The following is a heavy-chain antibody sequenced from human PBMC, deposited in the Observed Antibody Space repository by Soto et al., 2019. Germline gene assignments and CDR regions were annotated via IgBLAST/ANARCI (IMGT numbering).Heavy chain of an antibody. V-gene: IGHV1-18*01. CDR1: GYTFTSYG. J-gene: IGHJ4*02. Sequence: QVQLVQSGAEVKKPGASVKVSCKASGYTFTSYGISWVRQAPGQGLEWMGWISAYNGNTKYAQKLQGRVTMTTDTSTTTVDLGSRSLKDNDASECECDRGLGGELVDYWGQGTLVTVSS. D-gene: IGHD3-10*01. CDR2: ISAYNGNT. CDR3: DRGLGGELVDY.